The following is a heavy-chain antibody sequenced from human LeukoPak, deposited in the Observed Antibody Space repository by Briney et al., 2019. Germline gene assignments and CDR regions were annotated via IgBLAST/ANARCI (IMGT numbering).Heavy chain of an antibody. CDR1: GFTFSSYS. CDR2: ISSSSSYI. Sequence: GSLRLSCAASGFTFSSYSMNWVRQAPGKGLEWVSSISSSSSYIYYADSVKGRFTISRDNAKNSLYLQMNSLRAEDTAVYYCARVKVPVGAFDIWGQGIMVTVSS. J-gene: IGHJ3*02. V-gene: IGHV3-21*01. CDR3: ARVKVPVGAFDI.